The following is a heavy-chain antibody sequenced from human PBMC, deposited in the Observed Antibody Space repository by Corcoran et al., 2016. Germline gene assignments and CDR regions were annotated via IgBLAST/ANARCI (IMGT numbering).Heavy chain of an antibody. V-gene: IGHV4-34*01. J-gene: IGHJ6*02. Sequence: QVQVQQWGAGLLKPSETLSLTCAAYGGSFSGYYWRWISQSPGRGLEWIGEITNSGTTIYNPSLESRVTVSIDKSGNQFSLKRTSVTAADTAVYYCSISRWYYYDISARTGLWLYGMDVGGQGTSVTFSS. CDR2: ITNSGTT. CDR1: GGSFSGYY. D-gene: IGHD3-22*01. CDR3: SISRWYYYDISARTGLWLYGMDV.